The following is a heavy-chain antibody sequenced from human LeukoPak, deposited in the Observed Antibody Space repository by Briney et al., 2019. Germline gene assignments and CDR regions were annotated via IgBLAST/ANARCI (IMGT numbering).Heavy chain of an antibody. CDR3: ARRGYCSSTACSVAAFDI. Sequence: GESLKISCKGSGYPFTSYWIGWVRQMPGKGLEWMGIIYPGDSDTRYSPSFQGQVTVSADKSTSTAYLQWNSLKASDTAMYYCARRGYCSSTACSVAAFDIWGQGTMVTVSS. D-gene: IGHD2-2*01. CDR2: IYPGDSDT. V-gene: IGHV5-51*01. CDR1: GYPFTSYW. J-gene: IGHJ3*02.